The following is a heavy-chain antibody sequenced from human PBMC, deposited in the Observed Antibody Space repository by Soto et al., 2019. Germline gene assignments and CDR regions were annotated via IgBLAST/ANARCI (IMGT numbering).Heavy chain of an antibody. CDR3: ATLIVVVTNAVYYFDC. CDR1: GYTLTELS. V-gene: IGHV1-24*01. CDR2: FDPEEGET. D-gene: IGHD3-22*01. J-gene: IGHJ4*02. Sequence: QVQLVQSGAEVKKPGASGKVSCKVSGYTLTELSMHWVRQAPGKGLEWMGGFDPEEGETIYAQKFPGRVTMTEDTSTDTAYMELSSLRSEDTAVYYCATLIVVVTNAVYYFDCWGQGTLVTVSS.